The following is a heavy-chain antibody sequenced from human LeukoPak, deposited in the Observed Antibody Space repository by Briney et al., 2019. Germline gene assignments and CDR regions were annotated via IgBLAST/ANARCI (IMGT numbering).Heavy chain of an antibody. D-gene: IGHD3-10*01. CDR1: GFTFSSYW. J-gene: IGHJ4*02. V-gene: IGHV3-74*01. Sequence: GGSLRLSCAASGFTFSSYWMHWVRQAPGKGLVWVSRINNDGSDTIYADSVKGRFTISRDNAKNTLYLQMNSLRAEDTAVYYCARSQIEEAGSWLFDYWGQGTLVTVSS. CDR2: INNDGSDT. CDR3: ARSQIEEAGSWLFDY.